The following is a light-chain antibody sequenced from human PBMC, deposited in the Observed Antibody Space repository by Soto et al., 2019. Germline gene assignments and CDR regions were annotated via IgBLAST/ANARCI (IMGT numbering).Light chain of an antibody. V-gene: IGKV1-8*01. Sequence: AIRMTQSPSSLSASTGDTVIITCRASQDISDYVAWYQHKPGRAPKLLIYGASTLQSGVPPRFSGSGSETEFMLTISRLQSEDFATYYCQQYYSSYSLGQGTKVEIK. J-gene: IGKJ2*03. CDR1: QDISDY. CDR2: GAS. CDR3: QQYYSSYS.